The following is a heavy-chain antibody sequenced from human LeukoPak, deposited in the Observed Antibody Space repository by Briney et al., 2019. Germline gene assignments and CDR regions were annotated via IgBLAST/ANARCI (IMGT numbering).Heavy chain of an antibody. CDR3: AREALKVSDYMDV. D-gene: IGHD1-14*01. Sequence: ASVKVSCKASGYTFTSYAMNWVRQAPGQGLEWMGWINPNSGGTNYAQKFQGRVTMTRDTSISTAYMELSRLRSDDTAVYYCAREALKVSDYMDVWGKGTTVTVSS. J-gene: IGHJ6*03. V-gene: IGHV1-2*02. CDR1: GYTFTSYA. CDR2: INPNSGGT.